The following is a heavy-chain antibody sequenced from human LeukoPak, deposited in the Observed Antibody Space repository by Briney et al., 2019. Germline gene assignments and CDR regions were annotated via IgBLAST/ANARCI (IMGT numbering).Heavy chain of an antibody. CDR2: IYHSGST. J-gene: IGHJ3*02. V-gene: IGHV4-30-2*01. CDR1: GGSISSGGYY. Sequence: PSETLSLTCTVSGGSISSGGYYWSWIRQPPGKGLEWIGYIYHSGSTYYNPSLKSRVTISVDRSKNQFSLKLSSVTAADTAVYYCARLEGAFDIWGQGTMVTVSS. CDR3: ARLEGAFDI.